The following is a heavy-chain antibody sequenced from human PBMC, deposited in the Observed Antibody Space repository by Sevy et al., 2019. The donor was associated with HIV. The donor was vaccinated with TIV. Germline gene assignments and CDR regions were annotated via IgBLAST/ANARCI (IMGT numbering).Heavy chain of an antibody. Sequence: GGSLRLSCAASGFTFSSYSMNWVRQAPGKGLEWVSSISSSSSYIYYADSVKGRFKISGDNAKNSLNLQMNTLRAEDTAVYYCAGVSNYCYDSSCYSPDAFDIWGQGTMVTVSS. CDR2: ISSSSSYI. J-gene: IGHJ3*02. CDR3: AGVSNYCYDSSCYSPDAFDI. D-gene: IGHD3-22*01. CDR1: GFTFSSYS. V-gene: IGHV3-21*01.